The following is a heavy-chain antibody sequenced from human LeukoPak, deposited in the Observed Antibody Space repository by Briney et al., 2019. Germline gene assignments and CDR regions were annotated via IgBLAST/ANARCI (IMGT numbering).Heavy chain of an antibody. D-gene: IGHD3-22*01. CDR3: ARHDRYFYDGSGHITLSFFDY. CDR2: VYYGGST. Sequence: KTSETLSLTCSVSGGSISTSNYLWAWIRQPPGKGLERIGSVYYGGSTQYNPALQSRVTISIDTSKNQFSLNLNSVTAADTAVYYCARHDRYFYDGSGHITLSFFDYWGQGTLVTVSS. CDR1: GGSISTSNYL. V-gene: IGHV4-39*01. J-gene: IGHJ4*02.